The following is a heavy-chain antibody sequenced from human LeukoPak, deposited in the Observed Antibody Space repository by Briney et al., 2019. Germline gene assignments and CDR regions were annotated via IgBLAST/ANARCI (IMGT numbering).Heavy chain of an antibody. CDR3: ARALAAGTIEYYFDY. J-gene: IGHJ4*02. CDR2: IIPIFGTA. V-gene: IGHV1-69*13. D-gene: IGHD6-13*01. CDR1: GGTFSSYA. Sequence: SVKVSCKASGGTFSSYAISWVRQAPGQGLEWMGGIIPIFGTANYAQKFQGRVTITADESTSTAYIELSSLRSEDTAVYYCARALAAGTIEYYFDYWGQGTLVTVSS.